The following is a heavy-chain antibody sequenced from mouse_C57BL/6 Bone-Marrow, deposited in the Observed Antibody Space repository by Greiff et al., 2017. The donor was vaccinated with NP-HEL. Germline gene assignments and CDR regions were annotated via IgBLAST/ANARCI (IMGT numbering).Heavy chain of an antibody. D-gene: IGHD1-1*01. CDR2: ISSGSSTI. CDR3: AHYYGRAWFAY. CDR1: GFTFSDYG. J-gene: IGHJ3*01. V-gene: IGHV5-17*01. Sequence: EVQRVESGGGLVKPGGSLKLSCAASGFTFSDYGMHWVRQAPEKGLEWVADISSGSSTIYYADTVKGRFTISRDNAKNTLFLQMTSLRSEDTAMYYCAHYYGRAWFAYWGQGTLVTVSA.